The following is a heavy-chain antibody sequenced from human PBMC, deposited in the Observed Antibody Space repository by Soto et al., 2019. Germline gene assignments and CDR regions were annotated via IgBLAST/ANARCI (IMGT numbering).Heavy chain of an antibody. V-gene: IGHV3-23*01. Sequence: EVQLLESGGGLVQPGGSLRLSCAVSGFTFSNYVMTWVRQAPGKGLDWVSAISGSGGSTYYADSVKGRFTISRDNSKKVLYLQMNSLRAEDTAVYYCAKEGGFGGDYWGRGTLVTVSS. CDR2: ISGSGGST. J-gene: IGHJ4*02. D-gene: IGHD3-10*01. CDR1: GFTFSNYV. CDR3: AKEGGFGGDY.